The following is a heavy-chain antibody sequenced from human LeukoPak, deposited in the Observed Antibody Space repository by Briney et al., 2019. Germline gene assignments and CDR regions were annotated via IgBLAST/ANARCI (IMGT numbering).Heavy chain of an antibody. CDR2: ISSSGSTI. CDR3: AREPYYDFWSGYYSLYYFDY. CDR1: GFTFSDYY. J-gene: IGHJ4*02. D-gene: IGHD3-3*01. V-gene: IGHV3-11*01. Sequence: GGSLRLSCAASGFTFSDYYMSWIRQAPGKGLEWVSYISSSGSTIYYADSAKGRFTISRDNAKNSLYLQMNSLRAEDTAVYYCAREPYYDFWSGYYSLYYFDYWGQGTLVTVPS.